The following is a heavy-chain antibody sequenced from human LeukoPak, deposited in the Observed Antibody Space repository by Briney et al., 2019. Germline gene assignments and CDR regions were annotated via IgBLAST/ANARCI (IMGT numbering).Heavy chain of an antibody. V-gene: IGHV3-23*01. CDR2: ISGSGGST. Sequence: GGSLTLSCAASGFTFSSYAMSWVRQAPGKGLEWVSAISGSGGSTYYAESVKGRFTISRDNSKNTLYLQINSLRAEDTAVYYCARETDYGDYIDYWGQGTLVTVSS. J-gene: IGHJ4*02. CDR3: ARETDYGDYIDY. CDR1: GFTFSSYA. D-gene: IGHD4-17*01.